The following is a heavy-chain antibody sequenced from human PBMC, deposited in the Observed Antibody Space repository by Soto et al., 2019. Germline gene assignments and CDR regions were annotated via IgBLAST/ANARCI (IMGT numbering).Heavy chain of an antibody. V-gene: IGHV3-33*01. CDR2: IWYDGSNK. J-gene: IGHJ4*02. Sequence: GGSLRLSCAASGFTFSSYGMHWVRQAPGKGLEWVAVIWYDGSNKYYADSVKGRFTISRDNSKNTLYLQMNSLRAEDTAVYYCARDRWVPAARALDYWGQGTLVTVSS. CDR1: GFTFSSYG. D-gene: IGHD6-6*01. CDR3: ARDRWVPAARALDY.